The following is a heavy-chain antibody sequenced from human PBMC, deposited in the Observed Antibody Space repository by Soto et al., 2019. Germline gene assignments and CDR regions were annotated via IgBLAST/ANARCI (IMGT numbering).Heavy chain of an antibody. J-gene: IGHJ4*02. CDR3: AKDIGLRYFDWLLTNLFDY. CDR2: ISSSGSST. D-gene: IGHD3-9*01. Sequence: GGSLRLSCAASGFTFSSYSMNWVRQAPGKGLEWVSAISSSGSSTYYADSVKGRFTISRDNSKNTLYLQMNSLRAEDTAVYYCAKDIGLRYFDWLLTNLFDYWGQGTLVTVSS. V-gene: IGHV3-23*01. CDR1: GFTFSSYS.